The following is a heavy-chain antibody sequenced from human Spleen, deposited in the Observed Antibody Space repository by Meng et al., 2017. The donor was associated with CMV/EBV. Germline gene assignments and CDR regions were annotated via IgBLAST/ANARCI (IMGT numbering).Heavy chain of an antibody. CDR3: ARVPLGYCSSTSCYSDAFDI. Sequence: SETLSLTCAVYGGSFSGYYWSWIRQPPGKGLEWIGEINHSGSTNYNPSLKSRVTISVDTSKNQFSLKLSSVTAADTAVYYYARVPLGYCSSTSCYSDAFDIWGQGTMVTVSS. V-gene: IGHV4-34*01. CDR2: INHSGST. J-gene: IGHJ3*02. CDR1: GGSFSGYY. D-gene: IGHD2-2*01.